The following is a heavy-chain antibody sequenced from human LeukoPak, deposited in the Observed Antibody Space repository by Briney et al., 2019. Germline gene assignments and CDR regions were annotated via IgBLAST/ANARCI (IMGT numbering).Heavy chain of an antibody. CDR2: INPNSGGA. CDR3: ARTEGDY. V-gene: IGHV1-2*06. J-gene: IGHJ4*02. CDR1: GYTFTGYY. Sequence: ASVKVSCKASGYTFTGYYMHWVRQAPGQGLEWMGRINPNSGGANYAQKLQSRVTMTTDTSTSTDYMELRSVRSDDTAVYYCARTEGDYWGQGTLVTVSS.